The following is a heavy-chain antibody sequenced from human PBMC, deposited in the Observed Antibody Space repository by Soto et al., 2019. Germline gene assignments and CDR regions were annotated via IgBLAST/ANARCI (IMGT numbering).Heavy chain of an antibody. CDR1: GGTFSSYT. CDR3: ATTTSGWGAFDY. CDR2: ISATFGTT. D-gene: IGHD6-19*01. Sequence: QVQLVQSGAEVKKPGSSVKVSCKASGGTFSSYTFSWVRQAPGQGLECMGQISATFGTTNYAQKFKGRLTITADKSTSTLSMELSSLRSDDKAIYFCATTTSGWGAFDYWGQGTLVTVSS. J-gene: IGHJ4*02. V-gene: IGHV1-69*14.